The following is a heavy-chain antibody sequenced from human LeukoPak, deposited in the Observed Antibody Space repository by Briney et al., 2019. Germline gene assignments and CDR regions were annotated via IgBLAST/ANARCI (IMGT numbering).Heavy chain of an antibody. CDR3: AKEEEIGSPIDY. CDR1: GFTFSSYG. Sequence: TGGSLRLSCAASGFTFSSYGMHWVRQAPGKGLEWVAFIPYDGSDRQYADSVKGRFTISRDNSIYTLYLEMNSLRAEDTAVYYCAKEEEIGSPIDYWGQGTLVTVSS. J-gene: IGHJ4*02. V-gene: IGHV3-30*02. D-gene: IGHD1-26*01. CDR2: IPYDGSDR.